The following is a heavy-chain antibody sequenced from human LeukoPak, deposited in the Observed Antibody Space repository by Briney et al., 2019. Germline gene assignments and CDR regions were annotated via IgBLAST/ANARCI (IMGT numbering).Heavy chain of an antibody. CDR1: GYTFTSYA. J-gene: IGHJ5*02. CDR3: ARDLGYCTGGTCYPNWFDP. D-gene: IGHD2-15*01. V-gene: IGHV1-3*01. Sequence: GASVKVSCKASGYTFTSYAMHWVRQAPGQRLEWMGWINAGNDNTKYSQKFQGRVTITRDTSASTAYMELSSQRSEDTAVYYCARDLGYCTGGTCYPNWFDPWGQGTLVTVSS. CDR2: INAGNDNT.